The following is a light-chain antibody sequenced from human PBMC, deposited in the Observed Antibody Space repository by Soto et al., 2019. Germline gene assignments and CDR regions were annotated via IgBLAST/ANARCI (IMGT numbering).Light chain of an antibody. V-gene: IGKV3-11*01. CDR1: QSVSSY. Sequence: EIVLTQSPATLSLSPGERATLSCRASQSVSSYLAWYQQKPGQAPRLLLYDASNRATGIPARFSGSGSGTDFTLTISSLEPEDFAVYYCQARYTFGQGTKLEIK. CDR3: QARYT. J-gene: IGKJ2*01. CDR2: DAS.